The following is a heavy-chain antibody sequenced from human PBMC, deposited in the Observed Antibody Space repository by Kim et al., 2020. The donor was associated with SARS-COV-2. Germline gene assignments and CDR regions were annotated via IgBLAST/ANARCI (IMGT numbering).Heavy chain of an antibody. J-gene: IGHJ4*02. CDR2: K. V-gene: IGHV6-1*01. CDR3: AKGWLKGGFDY. D-gene: IGHD5-12*01. Sequence: KDDAVSVKSQITIDSDTSKNQFSLQLHSVTAEDTAVYYCAKGWLKGGFDYWGQGILVTVSS.